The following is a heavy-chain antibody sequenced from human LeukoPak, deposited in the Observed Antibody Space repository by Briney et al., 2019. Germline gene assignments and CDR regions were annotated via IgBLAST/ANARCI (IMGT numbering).Heavy chain of an antibody. CDR3: ARHRVAVAVAGFDY. CDR1: GGSISSSSYY. Sequence: SETLSLTCTVSGGSISSSSYYWGWIRQPPGKGLEWIGRIYYSGSTYYDPSLKSRVTISVDTSKNQFSLKLSSVTAADTAVYYCARHRVAVAVAGFDYWGQGTLVTVSS. CDR2: IYYSGST. J-gene: IGHJ4*02. D-gene: IGHD6-19*01. V-gene: IGHV4-39*01.